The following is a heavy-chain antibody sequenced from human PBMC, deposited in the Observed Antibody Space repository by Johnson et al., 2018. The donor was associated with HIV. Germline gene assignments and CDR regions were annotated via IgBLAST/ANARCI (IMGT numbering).Heavy chain of an antibody. J-gene: IGHJ3*02. CDR2: ISGSSGSTM. D-gene: IGHD6-25*01. CDR3: ARAPPGGAFDI. CDR1: GFTFSSYA. V-gene: IGHV3-23*04. Sequence: EVQLVESGGGLVQPGGSLRLSCAASGFTFSSYAMSWVRQAPGKGLEWVSAISGSSGSTMYYADSVKGRITISRDNSKYTVYLQMNSLRVEDTAVYYCARAPPGGAFDIWGQGTMVTVSS.